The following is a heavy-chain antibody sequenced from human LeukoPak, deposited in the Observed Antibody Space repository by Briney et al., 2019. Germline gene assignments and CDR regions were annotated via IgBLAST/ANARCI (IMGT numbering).Heavy chain of an antibody. D-gene: IGHD6-13*01. V-gene: IGHV3-7*01. J-gene: IGHJ5*02. CDR2: IKQDGSEK. CDR1: GFTFSSYW. CDR3: ARDYSSSWYAGWFDP. Sequence: PRGSLRLSCAASGFTFSSYWMSWVRQAPGKGLEWVANIKQDGSEKYYVDSVKGRFTISRDNAKNSLYLQMNSLRAEDTAVYYCARDYSSSWYAGWFDPWGQGTLVTVSS.